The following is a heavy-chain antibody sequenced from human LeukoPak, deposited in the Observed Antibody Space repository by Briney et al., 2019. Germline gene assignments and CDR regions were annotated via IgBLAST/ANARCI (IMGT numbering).Heavy chain of an antibody. J-gene: IGHJ4*02. CDR2: ISGSGGST. V-gene: IGHV3-23*01. D-gene: IGHD2-15*01. CDR1: GFTFSSYG. Sequence: GGSLRLSCAASGFTFSSYGMSWVRQAPGKGLEWVSAISGSGGSTYYADSVKGRFTISRDSFKNTLYLKMNSLRAGDAAVYYCAKAPVTTCSGAYCYPFDYWSQGTLVTVSS. CDR3: AKAPVTTCSGAYCYPFDY.